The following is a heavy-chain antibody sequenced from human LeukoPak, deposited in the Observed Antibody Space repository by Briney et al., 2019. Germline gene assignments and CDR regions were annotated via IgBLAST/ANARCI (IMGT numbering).Heavy chain of an antibody. V-gene: IGHV4-34*01. Sequence: SETLSLTCAVYGGSFSGYYWSWIRQPPGKGLEWIGEINHSGSTNYNPSLKSRVTISVDASKNQFSLKLSSVTAADTAVYYCARGRDSSGSILTDYWGQGTLVTVSS. CDR2: INHSGST. CDR1: GGSFSGYY. D-gene: IGHD3-22*01. CDR3: ARGRDSSGSILTDY. J-gene: IGHJ4*02.